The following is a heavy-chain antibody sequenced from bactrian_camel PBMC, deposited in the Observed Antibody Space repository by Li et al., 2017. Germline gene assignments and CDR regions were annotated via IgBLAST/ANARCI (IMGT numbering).Heavy chain of an antibody. CDR1: GYNYYSDC. V-gene: IGHV3S40*01. CDR3: VRELNGAATGYGY. J-gene: IGHJ4*01. CDR2: IYSGTDTT. D-gene: IGHD3*01. Sequence: LVESGGGSVQAGGSLRLSCVASGYNYYSDCVAWLRQAPGKEREGVATIYSGTDTTYYVDSVKGRFAISQDNAKNTVYLQMNSLKPEDAAVYYCVRELNGAATGYGYWGQGTQVTVS.